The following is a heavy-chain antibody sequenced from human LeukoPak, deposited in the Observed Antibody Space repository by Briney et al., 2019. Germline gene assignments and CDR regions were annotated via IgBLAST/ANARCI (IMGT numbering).Heavy chain of an antibody. V-gene: IGHV3-30*04. D-gene: IGHD1-26*01. CDR3: AREGGSYPGYFDY. CDR1: GFTFSSYA. CDR2: IWYGGSNK. J-gene: IGHJ4*02. Sequence: GGSLRLSCAASGFTFSSYAMHWVRQAPGKGLEWVAVIWYGGSNKYYADSVKGRFTISRDNSKNTLYLQMNSLRAEDTAVYYCAREGGSYPGYFDYWGQGTLVTVSS.